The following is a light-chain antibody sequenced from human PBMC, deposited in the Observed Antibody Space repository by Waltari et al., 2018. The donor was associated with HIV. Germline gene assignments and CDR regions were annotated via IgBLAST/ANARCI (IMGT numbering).Light chain of an antibody. J-gene: IGLJ2*01. CDR3: CSYAGSYTLA. V-gene: IGLV2-11*01. CDR2: DVN. CDR1: SSDVGGYNY. Sequence: SALTQPRSVSGSPGQSVTISCTGTSSDVGGYNYVSWYQQHPGKAPKRMIYDVNKRPSGVPDRFSGSKSGNTASLTISGLQAEDEADYYCCSYAGSYTLAFGGGTKLTVL.